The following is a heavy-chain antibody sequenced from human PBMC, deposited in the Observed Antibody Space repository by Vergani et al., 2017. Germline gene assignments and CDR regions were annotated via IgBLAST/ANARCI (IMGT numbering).Heavy chain of an antibody. CDR1: GFTVSSNY. J-gene: IGHJ4*02. V-gene: IGHV3-66*01. D-gene: IGHD1-26*01. CDR3: ARDSTREPPQFDY. CDR2: IYSGGST. Sequence: EVQLVESGGGLVQPGGSLRLSCAASGFTVSSNYMSLVRQAPGKGLEWGSVIYSGGSTYYADSVKGRFTISRDNSKNTLYLQMNSLRAEDTAVYYCARDSTREPPQFDYWGQGTLVTVSS.